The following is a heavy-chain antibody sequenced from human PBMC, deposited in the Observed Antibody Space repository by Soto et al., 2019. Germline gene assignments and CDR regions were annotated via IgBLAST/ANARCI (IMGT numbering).Heavy chain of an antibody. J-gene: IGHJ4*02. D-gene: IGHD4-17*01. CDR3: AKLHDYGDPTDY. Sequence: ASVKVSCKASGGTFSSYAISWVRQAPGQGLEWMGRIIPILGIANYAQKFQGRVTFTADKSTSTAYMELSSLRSEDTAVYYCAKLHDYGDPTDYWGQGTLVTVSS. V-gene: IGHV1-69*04. CDR2: IIPILGIA. CDR1: GGTFSSYA.